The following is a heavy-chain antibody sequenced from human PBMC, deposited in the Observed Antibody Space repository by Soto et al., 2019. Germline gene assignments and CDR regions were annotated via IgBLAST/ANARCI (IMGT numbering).Heavy chain of an antibody. CDR2: INHSGST. CDR3: ARNRVLRFDY. Sequence: SETLSLTCAVYGGSFSGYYWSWIRQPPGKGLEWIGEINHSGSTNYNPSLKSRVTISVDTSKNQFSLKLGSVTAADTAVYYCARNRVLRFDYWGQGTLVTVS. V-gene: IGHV4-34*01. CDR1: GGSFSGYY. J-gene: IGHJ4*02.